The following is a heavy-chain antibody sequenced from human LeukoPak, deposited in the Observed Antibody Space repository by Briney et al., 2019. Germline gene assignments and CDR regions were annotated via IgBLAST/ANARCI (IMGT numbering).Heavy chain of an antibody. Sequence: SETLSLTCAVYGGSFSGYYWSWIRQPPGKGLEWIGEINHSGSTNYNPSLKSRVTISVDTSKNQFSLKLSSVTAADTAVYYCASYWNYGWFDPWGQGTLATVSS. D-gene: IGHD1-7*01. V-gene: IGHV4-34*01. J-gene: IGHJ5*02. CDR3: ASYWNYGWFDP. CDR1: GGSFSGYY. CDR2: INHSGST.